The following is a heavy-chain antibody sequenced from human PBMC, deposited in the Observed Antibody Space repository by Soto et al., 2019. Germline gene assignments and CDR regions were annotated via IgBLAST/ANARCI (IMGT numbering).Heavy chain of an antibody. CDR2: INAGNGNT. CDR1: GCTFTSYA. J-gene: IGHJ4*02. D-gene: IGHD3-22*01. V-gene: IGHV1-3*01. Sequence: GASVKVSCKASGCTFTSYAMHWVRQGPGQRFEWMGWINAGNGNTKYSQKFQSRVTITRDTSASTAYMELSSLRSEDTAVYYCARSVRLGVTMSPPPHDYWGQGTLVTVSS. CDR3: ARSVRLGVTMSPPPHDY.